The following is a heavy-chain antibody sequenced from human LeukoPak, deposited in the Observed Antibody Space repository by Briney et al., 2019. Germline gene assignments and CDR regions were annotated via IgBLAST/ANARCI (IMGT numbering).Heavy chain of an antibody. CDR3: ARGLSLGNGYYFDY. J-gene: IGHJ4*02. D-gene: IGHD4-23*01. V-gene: IGHV4-30-4*08. CDR2: IYYSGST. CDR1: GGSMSSGDYY. Sequence: SETLSLTCTVSGGSMSSGDYYWSWIRQPPGKGLEWIGYIYYSGSTYYNPSLKSRVTMSVDTSKNQFSVKLNSVIAADTAMYYCARGLSLGNGYYFDYWGQGTLVTVSS.